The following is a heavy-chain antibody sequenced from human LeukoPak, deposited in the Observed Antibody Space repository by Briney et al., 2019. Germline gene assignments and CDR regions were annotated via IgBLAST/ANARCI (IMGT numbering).Heavy chain of an antibody. CDR3: AKDPRLEWLTLDY. V-gene: IGHV3-23*01. D-gene: IGHD3-3*01. J-gene: IGHJ4*02. Sequence: GGSLRLSCAASGYTFSSYAMSWVRQGPGKGLEWVSAISGSGGSTYYADSVKGRFTISRDNSKNTLYLQMNSLRAEDTAVYYCAKDPRLEWLTLDYWGQGTLVTVSS. CDR1: GYTFSSYA. CDR2: ISGSGGST.